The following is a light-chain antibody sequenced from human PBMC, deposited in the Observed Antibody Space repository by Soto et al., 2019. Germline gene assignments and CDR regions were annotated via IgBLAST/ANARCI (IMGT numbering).Light chain of an antibody. J-gene: IGLJ2*01. CDR2: DVS. Sequence: QSALTQPASVSGSPGQSITISCIATSSDVGGYVSWYQQHPGKAPKLIIYDVSNRPSGVSDRFSGSKSGNTASLTIAGLQADDEADYFCSSYTTTASLLFGGGTKLTVL. CDR1: SSDVGGY. CDR3: SSYTTTASLL. V-gene: IGLV2-14*03.